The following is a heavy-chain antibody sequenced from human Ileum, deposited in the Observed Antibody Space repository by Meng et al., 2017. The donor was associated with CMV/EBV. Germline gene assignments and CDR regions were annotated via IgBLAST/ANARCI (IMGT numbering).Heavy chain of an antibody. J-gene: IGHJ4*02. Sequence: QVQLVQSGAEVKKPGASVTVSCRASGYSFTTYYLHWIRQAPGQGLEWMGIINPSVLITTYAQKFQGRITITRDTSTSTVYMELSSLRSEDTAVYYCARETGAWTFDYWGQGTMGTVPS. CDR1: GYSFTTYY. CDR3: ARETGAWTFDY. CDR2: INPSVLIT. V-gene: IGHV1-46*01. D-gene: IGHD2-8*02.